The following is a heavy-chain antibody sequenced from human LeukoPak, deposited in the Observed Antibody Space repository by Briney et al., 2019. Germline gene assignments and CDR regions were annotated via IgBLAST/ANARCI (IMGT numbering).Heavy chain of an antibody. J-gene: IGHJ4*02. V-gene: IGHV4-38-2*02. CDR3: ARDFRIAAAGTNYFDY. CDR2: IYHSGST. CDR1: GYSISSGYY. Sequence: PSETLSLTCAVSGYSISSGYYWGWIWQPPGKGLEWIGSIYHSGSTYYNPSLKSRVTISVDTSKNQFSLKLSSVTAADTAVYYCARDFRIAAAGTNYFDYWGQGTLVTVSS. D-gene: IGHD6-13*01.